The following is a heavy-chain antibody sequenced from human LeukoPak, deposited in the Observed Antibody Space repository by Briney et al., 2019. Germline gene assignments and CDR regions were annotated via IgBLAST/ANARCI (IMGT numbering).Heavy chain of an antibody. CDR3: AANRLRIAAAADNWFDP. CDR1: GYTLTELS. Sequence: GASVKVSCKVSGYTLTELSMHWVRQAPGKGLEWMGGFDPEDGETIYAQKFQGRVTMTEDTSTDTAYMELSSLRSEDAAVYYCAANRLRIAAAADNWFDPWGQGTLVTVSS. CDR2: FDPEDGET. J-gene: IGHJ5*02. V-gene: IGHV1-24*01. D-gene: IGHD6-13*01.